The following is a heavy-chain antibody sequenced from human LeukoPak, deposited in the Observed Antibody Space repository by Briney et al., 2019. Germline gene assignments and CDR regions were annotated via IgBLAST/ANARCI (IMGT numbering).Heavy chain of an antibody. CDR2: ISAYNGNT. CDR1: GYTFTSYG. CDR3: ARDHTDLKYYYDSSGYLAFDY. D-gene: IGHD3-22*01. Sequence: ASVKVSCKASGYTFTSYGISWVRQAPGQGLEWMGWISAYNGNTNYAQKLQGRVTMTTDTPTSTAYMELRSLRSDDTAVYYCARDHTDLKYYYDSSGYLAFDYWGQGTLVTVSS. J-gene: IGHJ4*02. V-gene: IGHV1-18*01.